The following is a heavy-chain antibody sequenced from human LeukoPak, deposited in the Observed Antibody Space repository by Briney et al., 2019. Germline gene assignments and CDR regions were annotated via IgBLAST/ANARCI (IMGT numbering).Heavy chain of an antibody. CDR3: AKLMGATIDAAFDL. Sequence: TGGSLRLSCAASGFTLSNHWMIWVRQAPGKGLECVANIKQDGIEKYYLDSVKGRFTISRDNAKNSLSLQMNSLKPEDTALYYCAKLMGATIDAAFDLWGQGTMVTVSS. CDR1: GFTLSNHW. D-gene: IGHD1-26*01. J-gene: IGHJ3*01. V-gene: IGHV3-7*03. CDR2: IKQDGIEK.